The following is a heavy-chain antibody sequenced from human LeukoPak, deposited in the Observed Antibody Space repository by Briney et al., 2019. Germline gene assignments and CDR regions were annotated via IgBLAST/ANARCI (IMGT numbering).Heavy chain of an antibody. CDR2: IYNVGNT. V-gene: IGHV3-53*01. J-gene: IGHJ5*02. CDR1: GFTVSSNY. D-gene: IGHD3-22*01. Sequence: HPGGSLRLSCAASGFTVSSNYMSWVRQAPGKGLEWDSVIYNVGNTHYADSVKGRFTISRDISKNTIYLQMNSLRAEDTAMYFCARSSRYYYDGSGYYPGPPDHWGQGTLVTVSS. CDR3: ARSSRYYYDGSGYYPGPPDH.